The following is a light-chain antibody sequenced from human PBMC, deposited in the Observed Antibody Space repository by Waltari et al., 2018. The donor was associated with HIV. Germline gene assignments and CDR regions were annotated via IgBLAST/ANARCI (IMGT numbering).Light chain of an antibody. V-gene: IGKV1-5*03. Sequence: DIRMTQSPSTLSAFIGDRVTISCRASQNIGNFLAWYQQKPGKAPKLLISLASSRARGVPIRFSGSGSGSDFSLTISGLQYEDFATYYCQQFETYYIFGQGTRLE. J-gene: IGKJ2*01. CDR1: QNIGNF. CDR3: QQFETYYI. CDR2: LAS.